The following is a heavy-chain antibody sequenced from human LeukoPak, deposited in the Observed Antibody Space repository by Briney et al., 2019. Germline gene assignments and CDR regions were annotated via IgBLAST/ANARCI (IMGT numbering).Heavy chain of an antibody. D-gene: IGHD1-26*01. Sequence: SETLSLTCTVSGGSISSYYWSWIRQPPGKGLEWIGYIYYSGSTNYNPSLKSRVTISVDTSKDQFSLKLSSVTAADTAVYYCARLANNWFDPWGQGTLVTVSS. V-gene: IGHV4-59*01. CDR2: IYYSGST. CDR3: ARLANNWFDP. CDR1: GGSISSYY. J-gene: IGHJ5*02.